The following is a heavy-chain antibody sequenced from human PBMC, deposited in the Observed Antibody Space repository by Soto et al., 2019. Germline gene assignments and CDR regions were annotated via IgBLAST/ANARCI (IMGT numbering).Heavy chain of an antibody. V-gene: IGHV3-23*01. CDR3: EKAEGGTWGTEYFQY. Sequence: EVQLLESGGAFVQPGGSLRLSCAASGFTFSSYAMTWVRQAPGKGLEWVSLITGSGGDTYYGDSVKGRFTISRDNSKNTLFLHMNSLRVADTAVYFCEKAEGGTWGTEYFQYWGPGTLVTVSS. D-gene: IGHD7-27*01. J-gene: IGHJ1*01. CDR1: GFTFSSYA. CDR2: ITGSGGDT.